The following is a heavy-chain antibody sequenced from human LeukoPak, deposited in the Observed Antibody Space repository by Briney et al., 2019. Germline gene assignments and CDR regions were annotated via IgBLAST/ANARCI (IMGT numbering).Heavy chain of an antibody. D-gene: IGHD4-23*01. Sequence: SQALSLTCTVSGGSLSSGSHYWSWIRQPAGKGLEWIGRIYTSGSTNYNPSLKSRLTISVDTSKNQFSLKVRSVTAADTAVYYCASHSGGNSEVFDYWGQGTLVTVSS. CDR2: IYTSGST. CDR3: ASHSGGNSEVFDY. V-gene: IGHV4-61*02. J-gene: IGHJ4*02. CDR1: GGSLSSGSHY.